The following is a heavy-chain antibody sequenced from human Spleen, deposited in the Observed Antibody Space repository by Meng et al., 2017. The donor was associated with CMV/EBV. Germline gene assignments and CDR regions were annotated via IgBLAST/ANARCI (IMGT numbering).Heavy chain of an antibody. J-gene: IGHJ4*02. D-gene: IGHD2-2*01. V-gene: IGHV3-23*01. Sequence: SGVSFDTHAISWVRRAPGQGLEWGSAVGGRGGGAYYADSVKGRCTISRDNSKNILYLQMNSLRAEDTGVYYCARDKVIVPTAPFDYWGQGTLVTVSS. CDR3: ARDKVIVPTAPFDY. CDR2: VGGRGGGA. CDR1: GVSFDTHA.